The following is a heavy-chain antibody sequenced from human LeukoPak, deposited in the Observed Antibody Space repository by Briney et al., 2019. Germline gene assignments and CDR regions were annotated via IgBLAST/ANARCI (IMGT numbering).Heavy chain of an antibody. D-gene: IGHD2-2*01. CDR3: AREADCSGSSCYSQFLDY. CDR1: GYTFTGYY. J-gene: IGHJ4*02. CDR2: INPNSGGT. V-gene: IGHV1-2*02. Sequence: ASVKVSCKASGYTFTGYYMHWVRQAPGQGLEWMGWINPNSGGTNYAQKFQGRVTMTRDTSTSTAYMELRSLRSDDTAVYYCAREADCSGSSCYSQFLDYWGQGTLVTVSS.